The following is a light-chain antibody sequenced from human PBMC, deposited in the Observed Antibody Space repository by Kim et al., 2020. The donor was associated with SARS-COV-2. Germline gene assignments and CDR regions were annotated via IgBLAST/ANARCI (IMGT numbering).Light chain of an antibody. CDR3: QQRSNWPWT. CDR2: DAS. Sequence: DIVLTQSPATLSLSPGERATLSCRASQSVSSYLAWYQHKPGQAPRLLIYDASNRATGIPARFSGSGSGTDFTLTISSLEPEDFAVYYCQQRSNWPWTFGQGTKVDIK. CDR1: QSVSSY. J-gene: IGKJ1*01. V-gene: IGKV3-11*01.